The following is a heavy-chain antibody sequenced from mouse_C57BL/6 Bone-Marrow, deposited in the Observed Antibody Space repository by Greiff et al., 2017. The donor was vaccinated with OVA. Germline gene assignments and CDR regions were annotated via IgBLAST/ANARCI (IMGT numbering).Heavy chain of an antibody. CDR2: IDPSDSET. D-gene: IGHD2-2*01. CDR3: ARGVTTRERDYYAMDY. CDR1: GYTFTSYW. Sequence: QVQLQQPGAELVRPGSSVKLSCKASGYTFTSYWMHWVKQRPIQGLEWIGNIDPSDSETHYSQKFKDKATLTVDKSSSTAYMQLSSLTSEDSAVYYCARGVTTRERDYYAMDYWGQGTSVTVSS. V-gene: IGHV1-52*01. J-gene: IGHJ4*01.